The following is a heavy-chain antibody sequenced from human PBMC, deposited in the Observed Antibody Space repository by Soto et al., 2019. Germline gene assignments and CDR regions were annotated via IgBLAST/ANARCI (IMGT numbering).Heavy chain of an antibody. D-gene: IGHD3-3*01. CDR3: TRAPSSYGFFYYYGMDV. Sequence: GGSLRLSCTASGFTFGDYAMSWVRQAPGKGLEWVGFTRSKAYGGTTEYAASVKGRFTISRDDSKSIAYLQMNSLKTEDTAVYYCTRAPSSYGFFYYYGMDVWGQGTTVTVSS. V-gene: IGHV3-49*04. CDR2: TRSKAYGGTT. J-gene: IGHJ6*02. CDR1: GFTFGDYA.